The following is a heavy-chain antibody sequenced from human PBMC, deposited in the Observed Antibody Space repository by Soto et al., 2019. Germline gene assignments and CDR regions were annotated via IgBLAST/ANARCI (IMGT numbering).Heavy chain of an antibody. Sequence: ASVKVSCKASGYTFTSYGISWVRQAPGQGLEWMGWISAYNGNTNYAQKLQGRVTMTTDTSTSTAYMELRSLRSDDTAVYYCASSLTYYYDSSGYIFHYWGQGTLVTVSS. V-gene: IGHV1-18*01. CDR2: ISAYNGNT. J-gene: IGHJ4*02. CDR3: ASSLTYYYDSSGYIFHY. D-gene: IGHD3-22*01. CDR1: GYTFTSYG.